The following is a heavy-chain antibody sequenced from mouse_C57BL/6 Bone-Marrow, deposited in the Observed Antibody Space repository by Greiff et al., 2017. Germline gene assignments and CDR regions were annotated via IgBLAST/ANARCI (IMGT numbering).Heavy chain of an antibody. J-gene: IGHJ2*01. D-gene: IGHD2-3*01. V-gene: IGHV14-4*01. CDR2: IDPEIGDT. Sequence: VHVKQSGAELVRPGASVKLSCTASGFNIKDDYIHWVKQRPEQGLEWIGWIDPEIGDTAYASKFQGKATITSDTSSNTAYLQLSSLTSEDTAVYYCSSVDGNYLDFWGQGTPLTVAS. CDR1: GFNIKDDY. CDR3: SSVDGNYLDF.